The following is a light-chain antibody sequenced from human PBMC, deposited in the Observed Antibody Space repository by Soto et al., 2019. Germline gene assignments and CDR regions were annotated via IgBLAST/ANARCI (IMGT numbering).Light chain of an antibody. CDR3: SSYTSRSTHV. J-gene: IGLJ1*01. CDR1: SSDVGGSNG. CDR2: DVS. V-gene: IGLV2-18*02. Sequence: QSVLAQPPSVSGSPGQSVAISCTGTSSDVGGSNGVSWYQQPPGTAPKLMIYDVSNRPSGVPDRFSGSKSGNTASLTISGLQADDESDYYCSSYTSRSTHVSGTGTKVPDL.